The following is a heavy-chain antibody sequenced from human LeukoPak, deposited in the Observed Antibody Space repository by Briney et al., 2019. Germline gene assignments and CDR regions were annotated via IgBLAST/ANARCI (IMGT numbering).Heavy chain of an antibody. Sequence: GGSLRLSCAASGFTVSSNYMSWVRRAPGKGLEWVSVIYSGGSTYYADSVKGRFTISRDNSKNTLYLQMNSLRAEDTAVYYCGREFTSDYYGTDVWGQGTTVTVSS. CDR2: IYSGGST. CDR3: GREFTSDYYGTDV. V-gene: IGHV3-66*01. J-gene: IGHJ6*02. CDR1: GFTVSSNY.